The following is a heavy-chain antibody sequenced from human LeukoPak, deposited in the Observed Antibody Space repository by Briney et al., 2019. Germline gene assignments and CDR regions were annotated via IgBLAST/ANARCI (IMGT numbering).Heavy chain of an antibody. Sequence: AASVKVSCKASGGTFSSYAISWVRQAPGQGLEWMGGIIPILGTANYAQKFQGRVTITEGKSTSTAYMELSSLKSEDTAVYYCARGGNRSMEPDDAFDIWGQGTMVTVSS. CDR1: GGTFSSYA. V-gene: IGHV1-69*06. D-gene: IGHD1-1*01. CDR3: ARGGNRSMEPDDAFDI. J-gene: IGHJ3*02. CDR2: IIPILGTA.